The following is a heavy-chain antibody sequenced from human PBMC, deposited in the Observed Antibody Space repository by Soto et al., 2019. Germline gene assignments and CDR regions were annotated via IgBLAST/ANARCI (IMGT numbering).Heavy chain of an antibody. Sequence: GGSLRLSCAASGYTFSDYYMSWIRQAPGKGLEWISYIDTNGTKIYYADSVKGRFTITRDNAKYSLYLEMNSLRDEDTAVFYCASHYDMWSGYLSPVDYWGQGTLVTVSS. J-gene: IGHJ4*02. CDR3: ASHYDMWSGYLSPVDY. V-gene: IGHV3-11*01. CDR1: GYTFSDYY. D-gene: IGHD3-3*01. CDR2: IDTNGTKI.